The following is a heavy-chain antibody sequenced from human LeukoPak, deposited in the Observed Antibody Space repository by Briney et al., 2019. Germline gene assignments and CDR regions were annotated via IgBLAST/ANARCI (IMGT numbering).Heavy chain of an antibody. D-gene: IGHD3-3*01. J-gene: IGHJ4*02. Sequence: PSETLSLTCAVYGGSFSGYYWSWIRQPPGKGLEWIGEINHSGSTNYNPSLRSRVTISVDTSKNQFSLKLSSVTAADTAVYYCARGFWWIFGVAYYFDYWGQGTLVTVSS. V-gene: IGHV4-34*01. CDR3: ARGFWWIFGVAYYFDY. CDR2: INHSGST. CDR1: GGSFSGYY.